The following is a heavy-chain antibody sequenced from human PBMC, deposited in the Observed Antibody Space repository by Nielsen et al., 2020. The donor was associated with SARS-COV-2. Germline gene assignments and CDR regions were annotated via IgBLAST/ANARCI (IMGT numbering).Heavy chain of an antibody. J-gene: IGHJ5*02. CDR3: ARAGQLRYFDWGQVNSRARTSLRAGFDP. V-gene: IGHV4-31*01. CDR2: IYYSGST. Sequence: WIRQPPGKGLEWIGNIYYSGSTFYNPSVKGHFSMSLDTSKNQFFLNLTSVTAADTAVYYCARAGQLRYFDWGQVNSRARTSLRAGFDPWGQGTLVTVSS. D-gene: IGHD3-9*01.